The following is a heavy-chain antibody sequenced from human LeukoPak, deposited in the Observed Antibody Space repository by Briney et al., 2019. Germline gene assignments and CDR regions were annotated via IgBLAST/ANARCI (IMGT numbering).Heavy chain of an antibody. CDR3: ARAQGALDY. D-gene: IGHD1-26*01. CDR1: GFTITTYA. V-gene: IGHV3-23*01. CDR2: IGGGGTE. J-gene: IGHJ4*02. Sequence: RAGGSLRLSCAASGFTITTYAVKWVRQAPGKGLEWVSGIGGGGTEYYADSVKGRFIISSDNSKNLVHLRMNSLTVEDTAVYYCARAQGALDYWGQGTLVTVSS.